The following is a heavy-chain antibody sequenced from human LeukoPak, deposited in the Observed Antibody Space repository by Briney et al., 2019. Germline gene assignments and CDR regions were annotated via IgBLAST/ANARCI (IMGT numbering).Heavy chain of an antibody. D-gene: IGHD4-23*01. CDR1: GGSISDYY. J-gene: IGHJ3*02. V-gene: IGHV4-59*01. CDR3: ARDSGGTDSVFDI. Sequence: SETLSLTCTVSGGSISDYYWNWIRQPPGKGLEWIGYIHYSGVTNYNPSLKSRVTMSVDTSKIQFSLKLNSVTAADTAVYYCARDSGGTDSVFDIWGQGTVVTVSS. CDR2: IHYSGVT.